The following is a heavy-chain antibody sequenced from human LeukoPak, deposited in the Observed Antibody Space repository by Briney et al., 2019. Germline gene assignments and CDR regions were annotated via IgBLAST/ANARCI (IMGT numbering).Heavy chain of an antibody. V-gene: IGHV1-2*02. CDR3: AREMVGRAGGNSDGYYYGMDV. J-gene: IGHJ6*02. Sequence: ASVKVSCKASGYTFTGYYMHWVRQAPGQGLEWIGWINPNSGGTNYAQKFQGRVTMTRDTSISTAYMELSRLRSDDTAAYYCAREMVGRAGGNSDGYYYGMDVWGQGTTVTVSS. CDR2: INPNSGGT. CDR1: GYTFTGYY. D-gene: IGHD4-23*01.